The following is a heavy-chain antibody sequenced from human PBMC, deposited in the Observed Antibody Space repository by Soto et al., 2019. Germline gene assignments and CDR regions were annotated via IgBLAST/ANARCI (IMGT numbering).Heavy chain of an antibody. Sequence: QITLKESGPTLVKPTQTLTLTCTFSGFSLSTSGVGVGWIRQPPGKALEWLALIYWDDDKRYSPSLKSRLTITKDTSKNQVVLTMTNVDPMDTATYYCAHRRRAAGGYFFDYWGQGTLVTVSS. J-gene: IGHJ4*02. CDR2: IYWDDDK. D-gene: IGHD6-25*01. V-gene: IGHV2-5*02. CDR3: AHRRRAAGGYFFDY. CDR1: GFSLSTSGVG.